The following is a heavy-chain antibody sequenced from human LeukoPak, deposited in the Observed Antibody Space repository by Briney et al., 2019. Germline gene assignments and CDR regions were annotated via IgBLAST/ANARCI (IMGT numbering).Heavy chain of an antibody. J-gene: IGHJ6*02. D-gene: IGHD3-3*01. CDR2: FDPEDGET. Sequence: ASVKVSCKVSGYTLTELSMHWVRQAPGKGLEWMGGFDPEDGETIYAQKFQGRVTMTEDTSTDTAYMELSSLRSEDTAVYYCATGSQRFLEWSAYGMDVWAKGPRSPSP. CDR1: GYTLTELS. CDR3: ATGSQRFLEWSAYGMDV. V-gene: IGHV1-24*01.